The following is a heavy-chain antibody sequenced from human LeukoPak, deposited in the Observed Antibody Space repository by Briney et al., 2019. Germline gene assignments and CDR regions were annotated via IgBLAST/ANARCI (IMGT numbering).Heavy chain of an antibody. CDR1: GFSFSSYA. CDR3: ARDLAIFGVVIDY. J-gene: IGHJ4*02. V-gene: IGHV3-23*01. CDR2: MSSSDDGR. Sequence: PGGSLRLSCATSGFSFSSYAMSWVRQAPGKGLEWVSAMSSSDDGRYYAASVRGRFTISRDTSRSTLYLQMNSLRAEDAAVYYCARDLAIFGVVIDYWGQGTLVTVSS. D-gene: IGHD3-3*01.